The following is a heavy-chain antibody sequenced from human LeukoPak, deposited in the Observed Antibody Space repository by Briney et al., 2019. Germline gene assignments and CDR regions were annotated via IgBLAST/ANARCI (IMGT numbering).Heavy chain of an antibody. CDR3: ARVRCSSNSCFPDY. J-gene: IGHJ4*02. Sequence: GGSLRLSCAASGFTFSTYWMSWVRQAPGEGLEWVANIKQDGSDKYYVDSVKGRFTISRDNAKNSLFLQMNSLRAEDTAVYYCARVRCSSNSCFPDYWGQGTLVTVSS. CDR1: GFTFSTYW. V-gene: IGHV3-7*01. D-gene: IGHD2-2*01. CDR2: IKQDGSDK.